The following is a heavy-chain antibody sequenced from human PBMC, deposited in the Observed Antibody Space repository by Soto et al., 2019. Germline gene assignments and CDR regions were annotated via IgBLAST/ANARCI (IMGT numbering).Heavy chain of an antibody. V-gene: IGHV4-39*01. D-gene: IGHD3-3*01. CDR1: GGSISSSSYY. J-gene: IGHJ1*01. CDR3: ASLFTIFGVVIMGNYQH. Sequence: SEILSLTCTVSGGSISSSSYYWGWIRQPPGKGLEWIGSIYYSGSTYYNPSLKSRVTISVDTSKNQFSLKLSSVTAADTAVYYCASLFTIFGVVIMGNYQHWGQGTLVTVSS. CDR2: IYYSGST.